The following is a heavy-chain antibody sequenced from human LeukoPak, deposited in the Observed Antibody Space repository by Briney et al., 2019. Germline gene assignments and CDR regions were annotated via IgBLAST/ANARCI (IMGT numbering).Heavy chain of an antibody. D-gene: IGHD6-13*01. CDR2: IYYSGST. CDR3: ARGIETGYSSSRYADY. V-gene: IGHV4-31*03. J-gene: IGHJ4*02. CDR1: GGSISSGGYY. Sequence: PSETLSLTCTVSGGSISSGGYYWSWIRQHPGKGLEWIGYIYYSGSTYYNPSLKSRVTISVDTSKNQFSLKLSSVTAADTAVYYCARGIETGYSSSRYADYWGQGTLVTVSS.